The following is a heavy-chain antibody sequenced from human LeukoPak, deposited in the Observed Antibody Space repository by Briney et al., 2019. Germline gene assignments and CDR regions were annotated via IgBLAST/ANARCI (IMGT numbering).Heavy chain of an antibody. D-gene: IGHD5/OR15-5a*01. CDR1: GFTFSSYG. J-gene: IGHJ3*02. CDR3: ARDHSLPPSGAFDI. CDR2: IRYDGSNK. V-gene: IGHV3-30*02. Sequence: SGGSLRLSCAASGFTFSSYGMHWVRQAPGKGLEWVAFIRYDGSNKYYADSVKGRFTISRDNAKNSLYLQMNSLRAEDTAVYYCARDHSLPPSGAFDIWGQGTMVTVSS.